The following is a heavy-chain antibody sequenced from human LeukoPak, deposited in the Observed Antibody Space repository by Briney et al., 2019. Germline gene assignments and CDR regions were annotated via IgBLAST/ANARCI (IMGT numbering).Heavy chain of an antibody. CDR2: IIPIFGTA. D-gene: IGHD3-3*01. J-gene: IGHJ5*02. V-gene: IGHV1-69*13. Sequence: SVKVSCKASGGTFSSYAISWVRQAPGQGLEWMGGIIPIFGTANYAQKFQGRVTITADESTSTAYMELSSLRPEDTAVYYCARARRNTIFGVVERNPFDPWGQGTLVTVSS. CDR1: GGTFSSYA. CDR3: ARARRNTIFGVVERNPFDP.